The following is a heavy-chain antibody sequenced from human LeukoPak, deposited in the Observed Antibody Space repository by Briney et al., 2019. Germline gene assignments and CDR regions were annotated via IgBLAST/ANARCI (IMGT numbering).Heavy chain of an antibody. Sequence: SETLSLTCTVSGGSINAYYWSWIRQPPGKGLEWIAYVRDNGENNYNPSLKSRVAISVDTANNQISLRLNFVTAADTAIYYCTRQPANTAAFDIWGLGTMVTVSS. D-gene: IGHD5-18*01. CDR1: GGSINAYY. V-gene: IGHV4-59*08. CDR3: TRQPANTAAFDI. J-gene: IGHJ3*02. CDR2: VRDNGEN.